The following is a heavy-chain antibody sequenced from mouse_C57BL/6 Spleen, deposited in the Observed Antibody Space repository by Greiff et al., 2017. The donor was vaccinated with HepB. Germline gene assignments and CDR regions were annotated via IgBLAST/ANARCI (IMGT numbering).Heavy chain of an antibody. CDR3: ARGNYGSSYPWYFDV. J-gene: IGHJ1*03. CDR2: IDPSDSYT. CDR1: GYTFTSYW. D-gene: IGHD1-1*01. Sequence: QVQLQQPGAELVMPGASVKLSCKASGYTFTSYWMHWVKQRPGQGLEWIGEIDPSDSYTNYNQKFKGKSTLTVDKSSSTAYMQLSSLTSEDSAVYYCARGNYGSSYPWYFDVWGKGTTVTVSS. V-gene: IGHV1-69*01.